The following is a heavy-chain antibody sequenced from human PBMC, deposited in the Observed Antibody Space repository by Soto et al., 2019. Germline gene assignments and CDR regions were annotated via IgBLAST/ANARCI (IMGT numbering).Heavy chain of an antibody. CDR2: IGTAGDT. CDR3: AKSQEIGTHFFDS. CDR1: GFTFSGFD. J-gene: IGHJ4*02. V-gene: IGHV3-13*01. D-gene: IGHD6-13*01. Sequence: GGSLRLSCEASGFTFSGFDMHWVRQPTGKGLEWVSSIGTAGDTYYAVSVKGRFTISRDNAKNSLSLQMNSLRAGDMAVYFCAKSQEIGTHFFDSWGQGTQVTVS.